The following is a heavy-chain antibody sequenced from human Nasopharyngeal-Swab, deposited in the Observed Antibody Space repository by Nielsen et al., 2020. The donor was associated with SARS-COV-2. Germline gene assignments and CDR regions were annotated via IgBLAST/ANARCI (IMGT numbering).Heavy chain of an antibody. J-gene: IGHJ6*03. CDR3: ARARGRGALWNYYNPSLKDRVTISVETSKNQFSLKLSSVTAADTAVYYCARERGRGGIWNYYYYYMDV. CDR1: GGSISSSSYY. D-gene: IGHD1-7*01. CDR2: IYYSGST. Sequence: SETLSLTCTVSGGSISSSSYYWGWIRQPPGKGLEWIGSIYYSGSTYYNPSLKSRVTISVATSKNQFSLKLRSLTAAEPAVYYCARARGRGALWNYYNPSLKDRVTISVETSKNQFSLKLSSVTAADTAVYYCARERGRGGIWNYYYYYMDVWGKGTTVTVSS. V-gene: IGHV4-39*07.